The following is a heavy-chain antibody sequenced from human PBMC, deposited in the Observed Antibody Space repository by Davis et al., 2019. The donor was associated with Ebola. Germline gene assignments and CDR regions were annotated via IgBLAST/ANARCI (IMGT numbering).Heavy chain of an antibody. CDR2: FIDSSGAT. D-gene: IGHD4-23*01. Sequence: SLKIPCAASGFTFSNHIMRCVRQSPGKGLEWVSSFIDSSGATYYADSVKGRFTVSRDNSKNTLYLHMNSLRVEDTAVYYCAKRWQVRYFGYWGQGTLVTVSS. CDR3: AKRWQVRYFGY. J-gene: IGHJ4*02. V-gene: IGHV3-23*01. CDR1: GFTFSNHI.